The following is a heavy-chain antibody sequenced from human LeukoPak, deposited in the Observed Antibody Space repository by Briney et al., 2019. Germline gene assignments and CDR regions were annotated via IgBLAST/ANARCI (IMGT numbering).Heavy chain of an antibody. D-gene: IGHD3-10*01. J-gene: IGHJ4*02. CDR2: INTNTGNP. CDR3: ARGPRYYGSGTYYFDY. CDR1: GYTFTTNA. V-gene: IGHV7-4-1*02. Sequence: ASVKVSCKASGYTFTTNAMNWVRQAPGQGLEWMGWINTNTGNPTYAQGFTGRFVLSLDTSVSTAYLQISSLKAEDTAVYYCARGPRYYGSGTYYFDYWGQGTLVTVSS.